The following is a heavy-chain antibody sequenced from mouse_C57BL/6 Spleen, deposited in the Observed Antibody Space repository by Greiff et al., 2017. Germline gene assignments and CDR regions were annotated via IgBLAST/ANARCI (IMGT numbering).Heavy chain of an antibody. Sequence: QVQLQQSGAELVMPGASVKLSCKASGYTFTSYWMHWVKQRPGQGLEWIGEIDPSDSYTNYNQKFKGKSTLTVDKSSSTAYMQLSSLTSEDSAVYYCARRGDYGSSYYAMDYWGQGTSVTVSS. CDR1: GYTFTSYW. CDR2: IDPSDSYT. J-gene: IGHJ4*01. D-gene: IGHD1-1*01. CDR3: ARRGDYGSSYYAMDY. V-gene: IGHV1-69*01.